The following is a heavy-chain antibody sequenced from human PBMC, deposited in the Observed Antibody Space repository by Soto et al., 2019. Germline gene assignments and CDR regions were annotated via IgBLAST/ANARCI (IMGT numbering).Heavy chain of an antibody. V-gene: IGHV3-23*01. Sequence: GGSLRLSCAASGFTFSSYAMSWVRQAPGKGLEWVSAISGSGGSTYYADSVKGRFTISRDNSKNTLYLQMNSLRAEDTAVYYCAKEKVLWFGHISARCGMDVWGQGTTVTVSS. CDR1: GFTFSSYA. CDR3: AKEKVLWFGHISARCGMDV. D-gene: IGHD3-10*01. J-gene: IGHJ6*02. CDR2: ISGSGGST.